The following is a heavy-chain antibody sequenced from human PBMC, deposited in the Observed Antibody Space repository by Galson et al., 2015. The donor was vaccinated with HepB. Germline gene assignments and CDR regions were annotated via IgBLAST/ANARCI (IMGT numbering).Heavy chain of an antibody. CDR1: GYTFNSYA. Sequence: SLRLSCAASGYTFNSYAIHWARQAPGEGLEWVSSISSTSNIYYADSVKGRFTISRDNAKNSLHLQMSSLRVEDTAVYFCARVKYYDFWSGYFTPFDYWGQGTLVTVSS. J-gene: IGHJ4*02. D-gene: IGHD3-3*01. CDR3: ARVKYYDFWSGYFTPFDY. V-gene: IGHV3-21*01. CDR2: ISSTSNI.